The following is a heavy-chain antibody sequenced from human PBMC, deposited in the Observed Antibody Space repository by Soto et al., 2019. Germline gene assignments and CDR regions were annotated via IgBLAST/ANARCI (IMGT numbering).Heavy chain of an antibody. D-gene: IGHD1-26*01. J-gene: IGHJ4*01. CDR2: IIPIFGTA. Sequence: QLQLVQSGAEVKKPGSSVKVSCKASGGTFSSYSINWVRQAPGQGLEWMGEIIPIFGTANYAQKFQGRVTITADDSTSTDYMELSSMRSEDTAVYYCARDGGRHSGGIDYWGHGTLVNVSS. CDR1: GGTFSSYS. V-gene: IGHV1-69*01. CDR3: ARDGGRHSGGIDY.